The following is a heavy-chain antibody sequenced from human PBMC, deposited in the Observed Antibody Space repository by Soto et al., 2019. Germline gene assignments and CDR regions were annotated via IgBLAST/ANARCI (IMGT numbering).Heavy chain of an antibody. V-gene: IGHV4-39*01. J-gene: IGHJ5*02. D-gene: IGHD3-3*02. CDR1: GDSIISREFY. CDR3: ARPSLALRKTNWFDP. Sequence: PETLSLTCTVSGDSIISREFYWGWVRQPPGKGLEWIGSISYLGSSHYNPSLKSLVTMSVDTAKHQFCLMLKPVTAADTALYFSARPSLALRKTNWFDPWGQGIMFTVS. CDR2: ISYLGSS.